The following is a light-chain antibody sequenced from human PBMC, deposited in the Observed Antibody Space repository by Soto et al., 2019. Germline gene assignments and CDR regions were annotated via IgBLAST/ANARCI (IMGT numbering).Light chain of an antibody. CDR1: QRVSSNC. J-gene: IGKJ5*01. Sequence: VLTQYPEPLSLSPGERATLSCRASQRVSSNCLAWYQQKPGQAPRLHLYGASSRATGIPDRFIGSGSGTDFTLTLSILEPEDSAVYYCQHDGNSLITFDQGTRLEIK. V-gene: IGKV3-20*01. CDR3: QHDGNSLIT. CDR2: GAS.